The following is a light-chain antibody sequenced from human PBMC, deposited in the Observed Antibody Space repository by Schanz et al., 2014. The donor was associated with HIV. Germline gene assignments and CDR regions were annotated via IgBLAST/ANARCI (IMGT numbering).Light chain of an antibody. V-gene: IGLV2-11*01. Sequence: QSALTQPASVSGSPGQSITISCSGTSSDIGAFDYVSWYQQYPGKAPKLIVYGVSDRPSGVPDRFSGSKSGNTASLTVSGLQAEDEADYYCCSYAGSYTWVFGGGTKVTV. CDR3: CSYAGSYTWV. CDR1: SSDIGAFDY. J-gene: IGLJ3*02. CDR2: GVS.